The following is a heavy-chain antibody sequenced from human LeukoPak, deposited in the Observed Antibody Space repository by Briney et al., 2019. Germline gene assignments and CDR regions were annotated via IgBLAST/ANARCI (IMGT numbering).Heavy chain of an antibody. J-gene: IGHJ3*02. CDR2: IYHSGST. Sequence: SETLSLTCTVSGGSISSGGYYWSWIRQPPGKGLEWIGYIYHSGSTYYNPSLKSRVTISVDRSKNQFSLKLSSVTAADTAVYYCAALAGYCSSTSCSEMSAFDIGGQGTMVNVDS. CDR3: AALAGYCSSTSCSEMSAFDI. D-gene: IGHD2-2*03. CDR1: GGSISSGGYY. V-gene: IGHV4-30-2*01.